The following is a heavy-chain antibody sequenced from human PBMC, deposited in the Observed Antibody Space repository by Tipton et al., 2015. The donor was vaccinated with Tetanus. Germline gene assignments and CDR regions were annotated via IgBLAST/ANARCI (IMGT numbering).Heavy chain of an antibody. CDR1: GDSVSSNSAA. CDR3: ARDPLGDETIFDY. J-gene: IGHJ4*02. V-gene: IGHV6-1*01. D-gene: IGHD3-10*01. Sequence: GLVKPSQTLSLTCAISGDSVSSNSAAWNWIRQSPSRGLEWLARTYYRSRWYNDYALSVKSRITISPDTPKNQFSLQLNSVTPDDTAVYYCARDPLGDETIFDYWGQGTLVTVSS. CDR2: TYYRSRWYN.